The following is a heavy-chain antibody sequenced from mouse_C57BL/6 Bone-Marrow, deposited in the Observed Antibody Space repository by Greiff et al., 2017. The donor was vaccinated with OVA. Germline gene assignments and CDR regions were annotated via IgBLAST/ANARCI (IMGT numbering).Heavy chain of an antibody. J-gene: IGHJ3*01. CDR3: ASPYGYDVFAY. CDR1: GFSLTSYG. Sequence: QVQLQQSGPGLVQPSQSLSITCTVSGFSLTSYGVHWVRQSPGKGLEWLGVIWSGGSTDYNAAFISRLSISKDNSKSHVFFQMNGLQADDTAIYYCASPYGYDVFAYWGQGTLVTVSA. V-gene: IGHV2-2*01. CDR2: IWSGGST. D-gene: IGHD2-2*01.